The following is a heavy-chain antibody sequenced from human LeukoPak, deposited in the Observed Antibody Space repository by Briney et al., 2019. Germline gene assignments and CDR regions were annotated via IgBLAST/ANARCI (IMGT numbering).Heavy chain of an antibody. D-gene: IGHD5-18*01. V-gene: IGHV1-8*01. J-gene: IGHJ4*02. CDR1: GYTFTSYD. CDR2: MNPNSGNT. CDR3: ARTAPGVGYNYGPVGY. Sequence: GASVKVSCKASGYTFTSYDINWVRQATGQGLEWMAWMNPNSGNTGYAQKFQGRVTMTMNTSIGTAYMELNSLRSEDTAVYYCARTAPGVGYNYGPVGYWGQGTLVTVSS.